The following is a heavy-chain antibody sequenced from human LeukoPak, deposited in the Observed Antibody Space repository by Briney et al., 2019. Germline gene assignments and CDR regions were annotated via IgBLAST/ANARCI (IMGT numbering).Heavy chain of an antibody. Sequence: SETLSLTCTVSGGSISSSSYCWGWIRQPPGKGLEWIGSIYYSGSTYYNPSLKSRVTISVDTSKNQFSLKLSSVTAADTAVYYCASLTGDYGASSDYWGQGTLVTVSS. CDR3: ASLTGDYGASSDY. V-gene: IGHV4-39*01. D-gene: IGHD4-17*01. J-gene: IGHJ4*02. CDR1: GGSISSSSYC. CDR2: IYYSGST.